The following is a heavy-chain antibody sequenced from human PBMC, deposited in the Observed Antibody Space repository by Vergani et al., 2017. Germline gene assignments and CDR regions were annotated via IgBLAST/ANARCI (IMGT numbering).Heavy chain of an antibody. V-gene: IGHV1-2*02. CDR2: INPNSGGT. J-gene: IGHJ6*02. CDR3: ARDLYTYSSGEGDYYGMDV. D-gene: IGHD5-18*01. CDR1: GYTFTGYY. Sequence: QVQLVQSGAEVKKPGASVKVSCKASGYTFTGYYMHWVRQAPGQGLEWMGWINPNSGGTNYAQKFQGRVTMNRDTSISTAYMELSRLRSDDTAVYYCARDLYTYSSGEGDYYGMDVWGQGTTVTVSS.